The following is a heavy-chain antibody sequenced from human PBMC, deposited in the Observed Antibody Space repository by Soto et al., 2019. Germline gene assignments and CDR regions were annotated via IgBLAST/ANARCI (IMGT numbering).Heavy chain of an antibody. D-gene: IGHD2-15*01. CDR1: GGSISSYY. J-gene: IGHJ5*02. CDR2: ISYSGDT. Sequence: SETLSLTCAVSGGSISSYYWSWIRQHPGKGLEWIGYISYSGDTNYNPSLKSRVTISEDTSKNQISLTLKSVTAADTAVYYCAREVVVATTLGWFDPWGQGTLVTVS. CDR3: AREVVVATTLGWFDP. V-gene: IGHV4-59*01.